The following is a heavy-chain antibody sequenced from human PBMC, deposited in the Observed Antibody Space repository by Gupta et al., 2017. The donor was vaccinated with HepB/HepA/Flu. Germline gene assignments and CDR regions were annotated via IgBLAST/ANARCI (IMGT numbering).Heavy chain of an antibody. CDR1: RYPFTSYY. J-gene: IGHJ4*02. V-gene: IGHV1-46*01. CDR3: ARVEYSSSSELDY. Sequence: QLHLVQSGPEATKPGASVQVSCKASRYPFTSYYMHWVRQAPGQGLEWMGIINPRGGSTSYAQKFQGRVTMTRDTSTSTVYMELSSLRSEDTAVYYCARVEYSSSSELDYWGQGTRVTVSA. CDR2: INPRGGST. D-gene: IGHD6-6*01.